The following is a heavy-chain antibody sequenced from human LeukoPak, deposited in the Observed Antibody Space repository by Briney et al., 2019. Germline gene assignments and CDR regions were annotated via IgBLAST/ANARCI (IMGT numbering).Heavy chain of an antibody. CDR3: ARGVDYDFWSGYYYPYYYYYGMDV. CDR2: MNPNSGNT. Sequence: ASVKVSCKASGYTFTSYDINWVRQANGQGLEWMGWMNPNSGNTGYAQKFQGRVTMTRNTSISTAYMELSSLRSEDTAVYYCARGVDYDFWSGYYYPYYYYYGMDVWGQGTTVTVSS. J-gene: IGHJ6*02. V-gene: IGHV1-8*01. D-gene: IGHD3-3*01. CDR1: GYTFTSYD.